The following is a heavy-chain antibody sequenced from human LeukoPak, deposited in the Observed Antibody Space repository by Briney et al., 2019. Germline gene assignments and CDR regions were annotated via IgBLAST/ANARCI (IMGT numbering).Heavy chain of an antibody. V-gene: IGHV4-34*01. Sequence: SETLSLTCAVYGGSFSGYYWSWIRQPPGKGLEWIGEINHSGSTNYNPSLKSRVTISVDTSKNQFSLKLSSVTAAYTAVYYCARAKKQWLVPPVPYYFDYWGQGTLVTVSS. CDR2: INHSGST. J-gene: IGHJ4*02. CDR3: ARAKKQWLVPPVPYYFDY. D-gene: IGHD6-19*01. CDR1: GGSFSGYY.